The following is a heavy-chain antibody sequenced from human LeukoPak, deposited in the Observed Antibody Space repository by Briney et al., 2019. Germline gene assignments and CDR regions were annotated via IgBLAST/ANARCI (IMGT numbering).Heavy chain of an antibody. V-gene: IGHV5-51*01. CDR2: IYPDDSNT. Sequence: GESLKISCRGSGYSFPTFWIGWVRQMPGKGLEWMGIIYPDDSNTRYSPSFQGQVTFSADKSINTAYLQWCSLKASDTAMYYCARLGEDLAVGVAGYWFDPWGQGTLVTVSS. CDR3: ARLGEDLAVGVAGYWFDP. J-gene: IGHJ5*02. CDR1: GYSFPTFW. D-gene: IGHD2-15*01.